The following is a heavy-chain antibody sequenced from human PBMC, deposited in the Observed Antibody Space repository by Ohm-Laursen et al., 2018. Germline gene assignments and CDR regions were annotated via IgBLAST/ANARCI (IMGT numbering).Heavy chain of an antibody. Sequence: GTLSLTCAVSGYSISSGYYWGWIRQPPGKGLEWIGSIYHSGSTYYNPSLKSRVTISVDTSKNQFSLQLRYVTAADTAVYYCARGGSYGSGSYYTYRFDPWGQGTLVTVSS. CDR1: GYSISSGYY. J-gene: IGHJ5*02. CDR2: IYHSGST. CDR3: ARGGSYGSGSYYTYRFDP. V-gene: IGHV4-38-2*01. D-gene: IGHD3-10*01.